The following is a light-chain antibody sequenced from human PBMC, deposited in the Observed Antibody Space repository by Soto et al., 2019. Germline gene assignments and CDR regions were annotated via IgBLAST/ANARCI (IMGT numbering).Light chain of an antibody. J-gene: IGKJ1*01. Sequence: EIVLTQSPGTLSLSPGERATLSCRASQSISSNYLAWYQQKPGQAPRLLIYGAFSRAVGIPDNFSGSGSGTDFTLTIYRLEPEDFVVYYCQQYGTSPWTFGQGTKVEIK. CDR1: QSISSNY. CDR2: GAF. V-gene: IGKV3-20*01. CDR3: QQYGTSPWT.